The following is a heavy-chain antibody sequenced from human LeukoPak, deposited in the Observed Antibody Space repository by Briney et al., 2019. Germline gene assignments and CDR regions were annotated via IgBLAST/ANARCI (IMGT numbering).Heavy chain of an antibody. V-gene: IGHV1-2*02. J-gene: IGHJ5*02. CDR3: ARKTAVAGDNWFDP. Sequence: ASVKVSCKASGYTFTGYYMHWVRQAPGQGLEWMGWINPNSGGTNYAQKFQGRVTMTRDTSISTAYMELIGLTSDDTAVYYCARKTAVAGDNWFDPWGQGTLVTVSS. D-gene: IGHD6-19*01. CDR1: GYTFTGYY. CDR2: INPNSGGT.